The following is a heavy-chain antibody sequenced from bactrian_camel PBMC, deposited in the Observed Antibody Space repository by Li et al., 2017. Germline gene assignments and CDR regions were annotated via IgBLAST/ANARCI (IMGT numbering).Heavy chain of an antibody. CDR3: AATNYFGRLSRPLAPQSFGY. CDR2: IHSDNQAT. D-gene: IGHD2*01. J-gene: IGHJ6*01. CDR1: DYTFSLYA. V-gene: IGHV3S40*01. Sequence: DVQLVESGGGSVQAGGSLRLACQAPDYTFSLYAMNWVRQAPGKGLEWVAGIHSDNQATYYADSVKGRFTISRDNSKNTVYLQMNSLKPEDTGMYYCAATNYFGRLSRPLAPQSFGYWGQGTQVTVS.